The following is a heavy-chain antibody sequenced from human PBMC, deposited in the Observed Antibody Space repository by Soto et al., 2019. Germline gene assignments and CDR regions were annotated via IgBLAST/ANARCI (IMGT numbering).Heavy chain of an antibody. J-gene: IGHJ2*01. D-gene: IGHD4-17*01. Sequence: EVQLLDSGGGLVQPGGSLRLSCAASGFTFSSYAMSWVRQAPGKGLEWVSAISTSGGGTYYADSVKGRFSISRDNSKDTLYLQIDSVSTEDTAVYYCAKVYDYGDRSYWYFDLWGRGTLVTVSS. V-gene: IGHV3-23*01. CDR3: AKVYDYGDRSYWYFDL. CDR1: GFTFSSYA. CDR2: ISTSGGGT.